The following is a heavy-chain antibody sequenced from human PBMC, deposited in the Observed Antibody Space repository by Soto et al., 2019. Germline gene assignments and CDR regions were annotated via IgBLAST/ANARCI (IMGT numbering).Heavy chain of an antibody. CDR3: ASRDYYGSGSQYHAAFDI. CDR2: INHSGST. D-gene: IGHD3-10*01. V-gene: IGHV4-34*01. CDR1: GGTFSGYY. J-gene: IGHJ3*02. Sequence: SESPSLTCAVYGGTFSGYYWSWIRQPPGKGLEWIGEINHSGSTNYNPSLKSRVTISVDTSKNQFSLKLSSVTAADTAVYYCASRDYYGSGSQYHAAFDIWGQGTMVTVSS.